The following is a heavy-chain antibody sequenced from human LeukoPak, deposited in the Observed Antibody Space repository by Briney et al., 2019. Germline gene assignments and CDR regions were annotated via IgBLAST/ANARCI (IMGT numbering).Heavy chain of an antibody. V-gene: IGHV1-2*02. Sequence: ASVKVSRKASGYTFIDYYLHWVRQAPGQGLEWMGWINPKNGGTYYVQNFQGRVTMTRDTSISTVYLEVSRLTSDDTAMYYCARDNSMTEFDYWGQGTLVTVSS. CDR3: ARDNSMTEFDY. CDR1: GYTFIDYY. J-gene: IGHJ4*02. CDR2: INPKNGGT.